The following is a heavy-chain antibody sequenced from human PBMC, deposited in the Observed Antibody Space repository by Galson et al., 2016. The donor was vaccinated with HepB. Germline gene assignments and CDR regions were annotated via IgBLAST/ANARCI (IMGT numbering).Heavy chain of an antibody. CDR1: GFTFRTSA. CDR3: ARDSDCGGGCYLFYFDY. CDR2: VSHHGRNT. J-gene: IGHJ4*02. D-gene: IGHD2-21*01. V-gene: IGHV3-30*04. Sequence: SLRLSCAVSGFTFRTSAMHWVRQAPGKGLEWVATVSHHGRNTYYAISVKGRFTISRDNSENTMYLQMNSLRVDDTAIYYCARDSDCGGGCYLFYFDYWGQGTLVSVSS.